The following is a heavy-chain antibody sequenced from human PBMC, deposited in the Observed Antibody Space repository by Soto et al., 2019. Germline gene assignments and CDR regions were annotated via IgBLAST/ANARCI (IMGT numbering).Heavy chain of an antibody. V-gene: IGHV1-2*02. CDR1: GYTFTGYY. CDR2: INPNSGGT. Sequence: ASVKVSCKASGYTFTGYYMHWVRQAPGQGLEWMGWINPNSGGTNYARKFQGRVTMTRDTSISTAYMELSRLRSDDTAVYYCARLGRSDNWFDPWGQGTLVTVSS. CDR3: ARLGRSDNWFDP. D-gene: IGHD3-10*01. J-gene: IGHJ5*02.